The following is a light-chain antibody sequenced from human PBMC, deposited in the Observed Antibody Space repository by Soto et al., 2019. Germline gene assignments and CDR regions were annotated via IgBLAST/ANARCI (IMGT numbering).Light chain of an antibody. CDR1: QSVSSY. V-gene: IGKV3-20*01. CDR2: DAS. CDR3: QQYGSSPPNT. J-gene: IGKJ4*01. Sequence: EIVLTQSPATLSLSPGERATLSCRASQSVSSYLAWYQQKPGQAPRLLIYDASNRATGIPDRFSGSGSGTDFTLTISRLEPEDFAVYYCQQYGSSPPNTFGGGTKVDIK.